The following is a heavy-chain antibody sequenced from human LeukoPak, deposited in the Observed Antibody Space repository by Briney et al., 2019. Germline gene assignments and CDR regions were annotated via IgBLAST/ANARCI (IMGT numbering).Heavy chain of an antibody. CDR2: FYSGGST. CDR3: ARDTVTTFRFRDYYYYGMDV. V-gene: IGHV3-53*01. D-gene: IGHD4-17*01. J-gene: IGHJ6*02. Sequence: GGSLILSCAASGFTVSTNYMNWVRQAPGKGLEWVSVFYSGGSTYYADSVKGRFTISRDNPKNTLYLQMNSLRAEDTAVYYCARDTVTTFRFRDYYYYGMDVWGQGTTVTVSS. CDR1: GFTVSTNY.